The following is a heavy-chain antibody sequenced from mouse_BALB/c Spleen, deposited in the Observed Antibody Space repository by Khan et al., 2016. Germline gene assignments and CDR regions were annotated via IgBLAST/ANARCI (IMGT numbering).Heavy chain of an antibody. Sequence: EVMLREEGGGLVQPGGSLKLSCAASGFDFSRYWMSWVRQAPGKGLEWIGEINPDSSTINYMPSLKDKFIISRDNAKNTLYLQMSKVRSEDTALYYCARRGYYFSMDYWGQGTSVTVSS. V-gene: IGHV4-1*02. J-gene: IGHJ4*01. D-gene: IGHD1-1*01. CDR1: GFDFSRYW. CDR3: ARRGYYFSMDY. CDR2: INPDSSTI.